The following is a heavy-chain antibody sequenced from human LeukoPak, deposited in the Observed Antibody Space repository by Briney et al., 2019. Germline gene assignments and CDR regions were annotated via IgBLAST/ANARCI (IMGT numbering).Heavy chain of an antibody. D-gene: IGHD6-19*01. J-gene: IGHJ4*02. CDR2: IYHSGST. CDR1: GGSISSSNW. V-gene: IGHV4-4*02. Sequence: SETLSLTCAVSGGSISSSNWWSWVRRPPGKGLEWIGEIYHSGSTNYNPSLKSRVTISVDKSKNQFSLKLSSVTAADTAVYYCARDFEGSSGLFDYWGQGTLVTVSS. CDR3: ARDFEGSSGLFDY.